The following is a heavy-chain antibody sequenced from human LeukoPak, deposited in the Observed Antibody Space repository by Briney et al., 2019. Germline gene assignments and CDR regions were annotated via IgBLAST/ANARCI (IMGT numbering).Heavy chain of an antibody. CDR2: IYESGTT. V-gene: IGHV4-34*01. D-gene: IGHD2-15*01. CDR1: GESLNSYY. CDR3: ARGAWATRLAS. J-gene: IGHJ4*02. Sequence: KPSETLSLTFAVYGESLNSYYWGWVRQPPGEGLEWIGEIYESGTTKYNPSLKSRVAISMVPSKQQFSLRLSSVTAADTAVYYCARGAWATRLASWGLGTPVIVSS.